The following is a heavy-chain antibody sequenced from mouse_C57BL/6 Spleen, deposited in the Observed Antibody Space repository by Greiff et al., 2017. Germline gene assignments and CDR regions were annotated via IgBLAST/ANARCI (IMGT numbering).Heavy chain of an antibody. CDR3: TRSTGTTWFAY. CDR1: GYTFTDYE. V-gene: IGHV1-15*01. D-gene: IGHD4-1*01. CDR2: IGPETGGT. J-gene: IGHJ3*01. Sequence: QVQLQQSGAELVRPGASVTLSCKASGYTFTDYEMHWVKQTPVHGLEWIGAIGPETGGTAYNQKFKGKAILTADKSSSTAYMGLRSLTSEDSAVYYCTRSTGTTWFAYWGQGTLVTVSA.